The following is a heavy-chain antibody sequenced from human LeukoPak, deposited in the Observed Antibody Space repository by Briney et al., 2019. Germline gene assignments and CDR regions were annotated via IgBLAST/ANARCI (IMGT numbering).Heavy chain of an antibody. D-gene: IGHD6-19*01. V-gene: IGHV3-23*01. CDR1: GFTFSDYY. Sequence: PGGSLRLSCAASGFTFSDYYMSWVRQAPGKGLEWVSAISGSGGSTYCADSVKGRFTISRDNSKNTLYLQMNSLRAEDTAVYYCAKEEPLIAVAANWFDPWGQGTLVTVSS. J-gene: IGHJ5*02. CDR3: AKEEPLIAVAANWFDP. CDR2: ISGSGGST.